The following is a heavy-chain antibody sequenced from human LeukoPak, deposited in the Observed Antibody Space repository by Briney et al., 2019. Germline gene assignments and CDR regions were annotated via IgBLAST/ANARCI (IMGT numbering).Heavy chain of an antibody. Sequence: PGGSLKLSCAASGFPFSSYAMHWGRQAPGKGLEWVAVISYDGSNKYYVDSVKGRFTISRDNSKNMLYLQMNSLRTEDTALYYCAREAGLSTRRRLDYWGQGTLVTVSS. V-gene: IGHV3-30-3*01. CDR2: ISYDGSNK. CDR3: AREAGLSTRRRLDY. J-gene: IGHJ4*02. D-gene: IGHD4/OR15-4a*01. CDR1: GFPFSSYA.